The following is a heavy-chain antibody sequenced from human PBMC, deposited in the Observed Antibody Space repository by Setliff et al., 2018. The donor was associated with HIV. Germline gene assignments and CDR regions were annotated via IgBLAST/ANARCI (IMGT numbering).Heavy chain of an antibody. J-gene: IGHJ4*02. CDR1: GYSFTRYD. V-gene: IGHV1-18*01. CDR2: ISGHNGDT. D-gene: IGHD6-19*01. CDR3: ARDGFRAGYSSGWSDY. Sequence: ASVKVSCKASGYSFTRYDVTWVRQAPGQGLEWMGGISGHNGDTKYPQKFQGRVTMTTDTSTNTAYMELRSLTSDDTAVYYCARDGFRAGYSSGWSDYWGQGTLVTAPQ.